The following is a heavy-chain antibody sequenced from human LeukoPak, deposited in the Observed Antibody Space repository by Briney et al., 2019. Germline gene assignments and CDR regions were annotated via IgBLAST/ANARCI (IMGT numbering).Heavy chain of an antibody. J-gene: IGHJ5*02. V-gene: IGHV3-7*04. CDR1: GFKFSSYN. CDR2: IKQDGSEK. Sequence: GGSLRLSCVGSGFKFSSYNMNWVRQAPGKGLEWVASIKQDGSEKYYVDSVKGRFTISRDNAKNSLSLQMNGLRVEDTALYYCATDGGNYPDRFDPWGQGTLVTVSS. CDR3: ATDGGNYPDRFDP. D-gene: IGHD3-16*01.